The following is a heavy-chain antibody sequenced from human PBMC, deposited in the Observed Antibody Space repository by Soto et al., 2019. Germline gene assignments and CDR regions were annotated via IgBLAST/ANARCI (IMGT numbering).Heavy chain of an antibody. Sequence: PGGSLRLSCAASGFTFSSYGMNWVRQAPGKGLEWVAYISSSSSTIYYADSVKGRFTISRDNAKNSLYLQMNSLRDEETAVYYCARDGYCVSTTCYFLPDVWGPGTTVTVSS. V-gene: IGHV3-48*02. D-gene: IGHD2-2*03. J-gene: IGHJ6*02. CDR2: ISSSSSTI. CDR1: GFTFSSYG. CDR3: ARDGYCVSTTCYFLPDV.